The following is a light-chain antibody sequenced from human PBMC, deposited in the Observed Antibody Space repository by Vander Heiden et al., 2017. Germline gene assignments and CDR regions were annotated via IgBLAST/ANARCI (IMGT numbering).Light chain of an antibody. CDR3: MQDLQTHL. CDR2: LGS. Sequence: DIVMTQSPLSLPVTPGEPASISCRSSQSLLHSNGYNYLDWYLQKPGQSPQLLIYLGSNRASGVPDRFSGSGSGTDFTLKSSRVEAEDVGVYSCMQDLQTHLFGGGTKVEIK. J-gene: IGKJ4*01. V-gene: IGKV2-28*01. CDR1: QSLLHSNGYNY.